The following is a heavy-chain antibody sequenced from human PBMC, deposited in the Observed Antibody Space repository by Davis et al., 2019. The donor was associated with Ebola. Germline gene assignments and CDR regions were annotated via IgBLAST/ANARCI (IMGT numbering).Heavy chain of an antibody. CDR3: ARGSENYCIGTTCYLSEADF. D-gene: IGHD2-2*01. CDR2: INTYNGNT. V-gene: IGHV1-18*01. CDR1: GYNLNIYG. Sequence: AASVTVSCKASGYNLNIYGISWVRQAPGQRLEWMGYINTYNGNTNYAQKLQGRVTMTTDTSTSTAYMELRSLTSDDTAVYYCARGSENYCIGTTCYLSEADFWGQGTQVTVS. J-gene: IGHJ4*02.